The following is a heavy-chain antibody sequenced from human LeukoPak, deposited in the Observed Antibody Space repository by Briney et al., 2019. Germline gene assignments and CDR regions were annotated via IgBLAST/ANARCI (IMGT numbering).Heavy chain of an antibody. CDR1: GFTFSSYS. CDR3: ARDRYYYDSSGYSPPVDI. J-gene: IGHJ3*02. V-gene: IGHV3-33*08. D-gene: IGHD3-22*01. CDR2: IWYDGSNK. Sequence: GALRLSCAASGFTFSSYSMNWVRQAPGKGLEWVAVIWYDGSNKYYADSVKGRFTISRDNSKNTLYLQMNSLRAEDTAVYYCARDRYYYDSSGYSPPVDIWGQGTMVTVSS.